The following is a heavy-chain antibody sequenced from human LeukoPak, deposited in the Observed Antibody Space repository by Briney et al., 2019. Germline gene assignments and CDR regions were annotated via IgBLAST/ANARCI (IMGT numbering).Heavy chain of an antibody. Sequence: SETLSLTCTVSGGSIRIGGYYWSWIRQPAGKGLEWIGRIYTSGSTNYNPSLKSRVTISVDTSKNQFSLKLSSVTAADTAVYYCARDIHTYYYGSGSYYVNYFDYWGQGTLVTVSS. CDR2: IYTSGST. CDR1: GGSIRIGGYY. J-gene: IGHJ4*02. V-gene: IGHV4-61*02. CDR3: ARDIHTYYYGSGSYYVNYFDY. D-gene: IGHD3-10*01.